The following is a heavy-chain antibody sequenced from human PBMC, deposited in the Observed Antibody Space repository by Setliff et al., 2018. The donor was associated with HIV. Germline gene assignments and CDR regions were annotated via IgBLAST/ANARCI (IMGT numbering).Heavy chain of an antibody. D-gene: IGHD6-19*01. J-gene: IGHJ4*02. V-gene: IGHV4-4*09. CDR3: EVAGQ. CDR1: GVSISDHY. Sequence: PSETLSLTCFVSGVSISDHYWGWIRQPPGKGLEWIGYIYTSGSTNYNPSLKSRVTISVDTSKNQFSLKLRSVTAADTAVYYCEVAGQWGQGTLVTVSS. CDR2: IYTSGST.